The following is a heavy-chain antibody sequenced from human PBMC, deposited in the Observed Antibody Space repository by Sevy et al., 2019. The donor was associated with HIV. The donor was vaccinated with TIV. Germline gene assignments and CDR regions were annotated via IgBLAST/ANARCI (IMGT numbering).Heavy chain of an antibody. V-gene: IGHV3-21*01. CDR2: ISCSGNYI. D-gene: IGHD3-10*01. CDR3: ARPYGSGSWEAFDI. CDR1: GFTFNTYT. Sequence: GGSLRLSCAASGFTFNTYTMSWVRQAPGEGLEWVASISCSGNYIYYADSLKGRFTSSRDNAKNSLFLQMNNLRADDTAAYYCARPYGSGSWEAFDIWGQGTMVTVSS. J-gene: IGHJ3*02.